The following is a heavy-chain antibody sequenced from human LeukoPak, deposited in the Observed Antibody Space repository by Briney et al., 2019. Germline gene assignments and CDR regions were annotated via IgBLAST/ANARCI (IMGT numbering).Heavy chain of an antibody. V-gene: IGHV4-34*01. CDR1: GRSFSGYY. CDR3: ARNRVCVAARAMGFDP. D-gene: IGHD6-6*01. Sequence: SDTMSLTCAVYGRSFSGYYWSWIRKPPGKGLEWIGEINHSGSTNYNPSLKSQVTISVDTSKNQFSLKLSSVTAADTAVYYCARNRVCVAARAMGFDPWGQGTLVTVSS. J-gene: IGHJ5*02. CDR2: INHSGST.